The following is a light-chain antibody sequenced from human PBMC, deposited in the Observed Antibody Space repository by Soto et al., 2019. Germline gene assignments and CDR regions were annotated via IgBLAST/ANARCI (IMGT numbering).Light chain of an antibody. CDR2: DAS. CDR1: QSISSW. J-gene: IGKJ2*01. CDR3: QQYNSYSGYT. V-gene: IGKV1-5*01. Sequence: DIQMTQSPSTLSASVGDRVTITCRASQSISSWLAWYQQKPGKAPKLLIYDASSLESGVPSMFSGSGSGTELTLTISSLQPDDFATYYCQQYNSYSGYTFGQGTKLEIK.